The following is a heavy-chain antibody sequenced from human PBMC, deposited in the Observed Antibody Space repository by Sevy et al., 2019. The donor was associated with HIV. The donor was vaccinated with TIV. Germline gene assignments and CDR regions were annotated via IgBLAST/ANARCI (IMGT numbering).Heavy chain of an antibody. V-gene: IGHV3-23*01. CDR1: GFTFRNYA. CDR2: ISGSGDAT. CDR3: AKSDAFCSGTSCYFDY. J-gene: IGHJ4*02. Sequence: GGSLRLSCAASGFTFRNYAMSWVRQAPGKGLEWVSAISGSGDATYYADSVKGRFTISRDNSRNTLYLQMNSLRAEDTAVHSCAKSDAFCSGTSCYFDYWGQGTLVTVSS. D-gene: IGHD2-2*01.